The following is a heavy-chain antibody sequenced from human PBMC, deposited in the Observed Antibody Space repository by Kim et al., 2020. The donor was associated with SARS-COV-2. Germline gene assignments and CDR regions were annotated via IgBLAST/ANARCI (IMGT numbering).Heavy chain of an antibody. D-gene: IGHD3-22*01. CDR1: GYTFTSYG. CDR2: ISTYNGHT. Sequence: ASVKVSCKASGYTFTSYGISWVRQAPGQGLEWMGWISTYNGHTNYAQKFQGRVTMTTDTSTSTAYMELMSLRFDDTAVYYCARGKKYYYDSYVDYWGQGTLVTVSS. V-gene: IGHV1-18*01. J-gene: IGHJ4*02. CDR3: ARGKKYYYDSYVDY.